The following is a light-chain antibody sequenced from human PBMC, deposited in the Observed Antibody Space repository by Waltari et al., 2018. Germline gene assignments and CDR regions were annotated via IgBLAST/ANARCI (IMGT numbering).Light chain of an antibody. CDR3: QQYNDWLPLT. J-gene: IGKJ4*01. V-gene: IGKV3-15*01. CDR2: DTS. CDR1: QSVSLD. Sequence: EIVMTQSPATLSVSTGESATLSCRASQSVSLDLAWYQQKPGQAPRLLIFDTSTRATGIPARFSGSGSGTDFTLTISSLQSEDFAVYYCQQYNDWLPLTFGGGTKVEI.